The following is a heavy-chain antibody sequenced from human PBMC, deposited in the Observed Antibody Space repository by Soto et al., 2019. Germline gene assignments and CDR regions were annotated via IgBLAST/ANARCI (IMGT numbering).Heavy chain of an antibody. CDR1: GYTFTGYY. D-gene: IGHD3-9*01. J-gene: IGHJ6*02. CDR3: RYFDWFHPEGEFTGGYYYGMDV. CDR2: INPNSGGT. Sequence: ASVKVSCKASGYTFTGYYMHWVRQAPGQGLEWMGWINPNSGGTNYAQKFQGRVTMTRDTSISTAYMELSRLRSDDTAVYYCRYFDWFHPEGEFTGGYYYGMDVWGQGTTVTVSS. V-gene: IGHV1-2*02.